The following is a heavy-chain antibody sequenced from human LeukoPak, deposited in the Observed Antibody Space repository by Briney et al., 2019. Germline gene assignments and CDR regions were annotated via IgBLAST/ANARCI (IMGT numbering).Heavy chain of an antibody. J-gene: IGHJ2*01. CDR1: GGTFSSYA. CDR3: AAYSGSYFSGYFDL. V-gene: IGHV1-69*06. CDR2: IIPIFGTA. Sequence: ASVKVSCKASGGTFSSYAISWVRQAPGQGLEWMGGIIPIFGTANYAQKFQGRVTITADKSTSTAYMELSSLRSEDTAVYYCAAYSGSYFSGYFDLWGRGTLVTVSS. D-gene: IGHD1-26*01.